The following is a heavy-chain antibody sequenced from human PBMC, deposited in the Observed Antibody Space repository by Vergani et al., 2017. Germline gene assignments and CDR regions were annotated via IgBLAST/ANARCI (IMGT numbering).Heavy chain of an antibody. CDR2: ISSSGSTK. Sequence: EVQLVESGGGLVQPGGSLRLSCAASGFSFSSYGMNWVRQAPGKGLEWVSYISSSGSTKYYADSVKGRFTISRDNAKNSLYLHMNSLRAEDTAVYYCASKHWNYVWYFDYWGQGTLVTVSS. D-gene: IGHD1-7*01. CDR1: GFSFSSYG. CDR3: ASKHWNYVWYFDY. V-gene: IGHV3-48*03. J-gene: IGHJ4*02.